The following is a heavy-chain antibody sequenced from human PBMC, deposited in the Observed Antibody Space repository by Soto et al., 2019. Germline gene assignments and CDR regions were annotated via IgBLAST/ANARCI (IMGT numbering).Heavy chain of an antibody. Sequence: QVQLVESGGGVVQPGRSLRLSCAASGFTFSRFGIHWVRQAPGKGLEWVAVIWHDGKNKYFADSVKGRFTISRDNSKNTLYLQMNSLRAEDSAVYYCAREPGAGGAMDAWGQGTTVTVSS. CDR3: AREPGAGGAMDA. CDR1: GFTFSRFG. V-gene: IGHV3-33*01. CDR2: IWHDGKNK. D-gene: IGHD1-26*01. J-gene: IGHJ6*02.